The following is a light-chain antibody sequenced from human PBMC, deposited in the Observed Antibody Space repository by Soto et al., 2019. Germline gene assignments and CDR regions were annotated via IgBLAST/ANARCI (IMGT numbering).Light chain of an antibody. Sequence: DFEMTQTPLSLSFTPGQPASISCNSTQGFLHSDGKTYAYWYQQKPGQPPQLLICEVSNRFSGVPDRFSGSGSGTDFTLKISRVEAEDVGVYYCMQSLHLPWTFGQGTKVE. CDR2: EVS. J-gene: IGKJ1*01. CDR3: MQSLHLPWT. CDR1: QGFLHSDGKTY. V-gene: IGKV2D-29*01.